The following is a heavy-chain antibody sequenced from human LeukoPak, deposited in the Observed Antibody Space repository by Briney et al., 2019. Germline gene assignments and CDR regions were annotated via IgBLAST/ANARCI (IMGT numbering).Heavy chain of an antibody. CDR2: ISGSSGST. CDR3: AKDPDGAYGDYWYTFDN. CDR1: GLTFSNYA. J-gene: IGHJ4*02. Sequence: GGSLRLSCAASGLTFSNYAMSWVRQAPGRGLEWVSTISGSSGSTFYADSVKGRFTISRDNSKNTLYLQMNSLRAEDTAIYYCAKDPDGAYGDYWYTFDNWGQGTLVTVSS. D-gene: IGHD4-17*01. V-gene: IGHV3-23*01.